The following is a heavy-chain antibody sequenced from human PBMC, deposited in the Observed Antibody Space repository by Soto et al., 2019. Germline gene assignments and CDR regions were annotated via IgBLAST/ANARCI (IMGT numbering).Heavy chain of an antibody. CDR2: IKSKTDGGTT. CDR1: GLTISSGW. CDR3: TTEDSTVLRYFDWLPFDY. J-gene: IGHJ4*02. V-gene: IGHV3-15*01. Sequence: GGSLTLACAASGLTISSGWLNWVHQAPGKGLEWVGRIKSKTDGGTTDYAAPVKGRFTISRDDSKNTLYLQMNSLKTEDTAVYYCTTEDSTVLRYFDWLPFDYWGQGTLVTVSS. D-gene: IGHD3-9*01.